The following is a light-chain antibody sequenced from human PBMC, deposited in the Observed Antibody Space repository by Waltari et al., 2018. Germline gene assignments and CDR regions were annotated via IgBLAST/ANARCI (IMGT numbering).Light chain of an antibody. CDR2: GAS. CDR3: QQYGSSPYT. J-gene: IGKJ2*01. Sequence: ESVLTQSPGTLSLSPGERVTLSCRASQTIKRSHLAWYQQKAGQAPRLLSYGASSRATGIPDRFSGGGSGTDFTLTINRLQPEDFAVYHCQQYGSSPYTFGQGTKLAIK. CDR1: QTIKRSH. V-gene: IGKV3-20*01.